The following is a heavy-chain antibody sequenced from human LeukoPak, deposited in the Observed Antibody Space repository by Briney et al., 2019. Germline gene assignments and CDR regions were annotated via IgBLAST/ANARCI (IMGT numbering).Heavy chain of an antibody. CDR3: ARPRGLATIVD. CDR1: GFTFSSYW. Sequence: GGSLRLSCVASGFTFSSYWMVWVRQAPGKGLEWVANIKQDASEKYYVDSVKGRFTISRDNAKNSLYLQMNSLRAEDTAVYYCARPRGLATIVDWGQGTLVTVSS. D-gene: IGHD5-24*01. CDR2: IKQDASEK. J-gene: IGHJ4*02. V-gene: IGHV3-7*02.